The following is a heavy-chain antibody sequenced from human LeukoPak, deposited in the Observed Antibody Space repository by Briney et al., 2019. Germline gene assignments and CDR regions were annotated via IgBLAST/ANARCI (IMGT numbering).Heavy chain of an antibody. CDR2: ISGSGGST. CDR1: GFTFSSYA. Sequence: GGFLRLSCATSGFTFSSYAMSWVRQAPGKGLEWVSAISGSGGSTYYADSVKGRFTISRDNSKNTLYLQMNSLRAEDTAVYYCATPIVDTAMVKRDFDYWGQGTLVTVSS. D-gene: IGHD5-18*01. J-gene: IGHJ4*02. CDR3: ATPIVDTAMVKRDFDY. V-gene: IGHV3-23*01.